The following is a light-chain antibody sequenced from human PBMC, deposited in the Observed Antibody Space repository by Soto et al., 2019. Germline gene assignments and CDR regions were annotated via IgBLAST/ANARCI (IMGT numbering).Light chain of an antibody. J-gene: IGLJ2*01. Sequence: SYELTQPPSVSVSPGQTARITCSGDALSQKYAYWYQQKTGQAPVLVIYKDTARASGIPERFAGSSSGTTVTLTISGVQAEDEADYYCQSADTSDTSVVFGGGTKVTVL. CDR1: ALSQKY. CDR3: QSADTSDTSVV. V-gene: IGLV3-25*03. CDR2: KDT.